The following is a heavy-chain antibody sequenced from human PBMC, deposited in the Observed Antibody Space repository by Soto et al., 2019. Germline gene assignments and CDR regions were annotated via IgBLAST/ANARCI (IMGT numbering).Heavy chain of an antibody. V-gene: IGHV1-58*01. D-gene: IGHD3-22*01. CDR2: IVVGSGNT. CDR1: GFTFTSSA. Sequence: SVKVSCKASGFTFTSSAVQWVRQARGQRLEWIGWIVVGSGNTNYAQRFQERVTITRDMSTSTAYMELSSLRSEDTAVYYCAAHTHYYDSSGYYDYWGQGTLVTVSS. J-gene: IGHJ4*02. CDR3: AAHTHYYDSSGYYDY.